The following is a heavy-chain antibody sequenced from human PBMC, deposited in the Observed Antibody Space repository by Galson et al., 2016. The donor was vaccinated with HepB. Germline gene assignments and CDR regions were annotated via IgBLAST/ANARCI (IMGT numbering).Heavy chain of an antibody. V-gene: IGHV3-7*03. CDR2: IDQGGGEK. J-gene: IGHJ4*02. D-gene: IGHD1-14*01. CDR3: ANHRG. CDR1: GFTFTSHW. Sequence: SLRLSCAASGFTFTSHWMHWVRQAPGKGLELVANIDQGGGEKYYVDSVKGRFTISRDNSKNSLYLQMTSLRPEDTAVYYCANHRGWGQGTLVTVSS.